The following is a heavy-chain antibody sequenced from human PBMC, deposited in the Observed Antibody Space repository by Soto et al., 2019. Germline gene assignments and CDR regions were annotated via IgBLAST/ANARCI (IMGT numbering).Heavy chain of an antibody. CDR1: RYTLTTDR. J-gene: IGHJ5*02. Sequence: SKAPRYTLTTDRVGRRIKTHGPGLEWLGWTSAYNGTTNYAQKLQGRVPMTTDTSSGTAYMELRSLRCDDQAVYYCARVDAPLNSSGCRFDPWGKESMFTVCS. V-gene: IGHV1-18*01. CDR3: ARVDAPLNSSGCRFDP. D-gene: IGHD6-19*01. CDR2: TSAYNGTT.